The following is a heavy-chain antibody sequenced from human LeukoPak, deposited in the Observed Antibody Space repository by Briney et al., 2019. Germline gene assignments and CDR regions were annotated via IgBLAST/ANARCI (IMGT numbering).Heavy chain of an antibody. J-gene: IGHJ5*02. CDR3: ARIRRDGYNPNWFDP. V-gene: IGHV4-59*01. Sequence: ASETLSLTCTVSGDSISSYYWSWIRQPPGKGLEWIGYIYYSGSTNYNPSLKSRVTVSVDTSKNQFSLKLSSVTAADTAVYYCARIRRDGYNPNWFDPWGQGTLVTVSS. CDR1: GDSISSYY. CDR2: IYYSGST. D-gene: IGHD5-24*01.